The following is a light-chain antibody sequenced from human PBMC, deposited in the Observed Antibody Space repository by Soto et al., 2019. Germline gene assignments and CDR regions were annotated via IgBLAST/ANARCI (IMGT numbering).Light chain of an antibody. CDR3: SSYTSSSTPYV. J-gene: IGLJ1*01. CDR2: EVS. Sequence: QSVVTQPASVSGSPGQSITISCTGTSSDVGGYNYVSWYQQHPGKAPKLMIYEVSNRPSGVSNRFSGSKSGNTASLTISGLQAEDEADYYCSSYTSSSTPYVFGTGTKVTV. CDR1: SSDVGGYNY. V-gene: IGLV2-14*01.